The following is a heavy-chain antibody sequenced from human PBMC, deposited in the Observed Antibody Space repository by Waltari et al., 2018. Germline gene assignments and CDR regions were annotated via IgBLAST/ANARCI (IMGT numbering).Heavy chain of an antibody. Sequence: QLQLVQCGAEVKKPGASVKVSCKASGYTFTGYYMHWVRQAPDQGLEWMGWINPNSGGTNYAQKFQGRVTMTRYTSISTAYMELSRLRSDDTAVYYCARGAGYNWNYVVDYWGQGTLVTVSS. CDR2: INPNSGGT. J-gene: IGHJ4*02. D-gene: IGHD1-7*01. V-gene: IGHV1-2*02. CDR1: GYTFTGYY. CDR3: ARGAGYNWNYVVDY.